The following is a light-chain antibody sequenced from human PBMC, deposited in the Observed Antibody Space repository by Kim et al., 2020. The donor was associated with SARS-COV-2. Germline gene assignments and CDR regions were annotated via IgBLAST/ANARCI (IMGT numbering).Light chain of an antibody. CDR3: QQGYSTPFT. CDR2: ATS. J-gene: IGKJ4*01. Sequence: DIQMTQSPSSLSASVGDRVSSTCRASQSISRHFNWYQQKPGRAPTLLIYATSSVQSGVPSRFSGSGSGTDFSLTISSLQPEDFATYYCQQGYSTPFTFGGGTKVDIK. CDR1: QSISRH. V-gene: IGKV1-39*01.